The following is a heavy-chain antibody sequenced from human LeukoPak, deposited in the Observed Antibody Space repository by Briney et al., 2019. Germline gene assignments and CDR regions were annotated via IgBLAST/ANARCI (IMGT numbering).Heavy chain of an antibody. CDR2: ISSRSRYI. J-gene: IGHJ6*03. CDR1: GFTFSNYG. D-gene: IGHD2-15*01. CDR3: ARDSAIVVLAYMDV. Sequence: PGGSLRLSCVVSGFTFSNYGMNWVRQAPGKGLEWVSSISSRSRYIYYADSVKGRFTTSRDNTKNSLYLQMNNLRAEDTGVYYCARDSAIVVLAYMDVWGKGTTVTVSS. V-gene: IGHV3-21*01.